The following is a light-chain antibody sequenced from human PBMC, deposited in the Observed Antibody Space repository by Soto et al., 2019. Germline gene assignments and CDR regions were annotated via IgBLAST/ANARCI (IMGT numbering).Light chain of an antibody. J-gene: IGKJ2*01. V-gene: IGKV3-20*01. CDR3: QQYGSSPYT. CDR2: GAS. Sequence: EIVLTQSPGTLSLSPGERATLSCRASQSVSSSYLAWYQQKPGQAPRLLIYGASSRATGIPDRCSGSGSGTAFTLTISRLEPADFAVYYCQQYGSSPYTFGQGTKLEI. CDR1: QSVSSSY.